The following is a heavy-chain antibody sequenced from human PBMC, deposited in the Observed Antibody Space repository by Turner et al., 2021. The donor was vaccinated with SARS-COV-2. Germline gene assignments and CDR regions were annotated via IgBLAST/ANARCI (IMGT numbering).Heavy chain of an antibody. D-gene: IGHD2-2*03. J-gene: IGHJ5*02. Sequence: EVQLVESGGGLVQPGRSLRLSCSASGFTFDDYAMHWVRQAPGKGLEWGSGISWKSGRIGYADSVKGRFTISRDNAKNSLYLQMNSLKAEDTALYYCVRGLDSMGYNWFDPWGLGTLVTVSS. CDR3: VRGLDSMGYNWFDP. V-gene: IGHV3-9*01. CDR2: ISWKSGRI. CDR1: GFTFDDYA.